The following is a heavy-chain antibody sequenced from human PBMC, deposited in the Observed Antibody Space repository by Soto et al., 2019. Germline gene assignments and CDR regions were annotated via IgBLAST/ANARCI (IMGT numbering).Heavy chain of an antibody. Sequence: QVQLVPSGAEVKKPGSSVKVSCKGSGDTFHRHALSWVRQAPGQGLEWMGGIIPMFGTANYAQKFQGRVTITADTSTSTAYMELSSLRFEDTAFYYCAVIGYDLDYWGQGTLVAVSS. J-gene: IGHJ4*02. CDR3: AVIGYDLDY. CDR2: IIPMFGTA. V-gene: IGHV1-69*06. D-gene: IGHD5-12*01. CDR1: GDTFHRHA.